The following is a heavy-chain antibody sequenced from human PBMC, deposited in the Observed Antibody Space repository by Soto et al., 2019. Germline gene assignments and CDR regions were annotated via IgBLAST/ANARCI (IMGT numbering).Heavy chain of an antibody. CDR2: ISWDSGSI. V-gene: IGHV3-9*01. Sequence: QLVESGGGRVQPGRSLRLSCVASGFRFDEYAIHWVRQAPGKGLEWVSGISWDSGSINYAGSVRGRFTVSRDNAKNSLYLHMTSLRSEDTAFYYCAKIVTRHSLVPVFDQWGQGALVSVSS. CDR3: AKIVTRHSLVPVFDQ. J-gene: IGHJ4*02. CDR1: GFRFDEYA. D-gene: IGHD2-21*01.